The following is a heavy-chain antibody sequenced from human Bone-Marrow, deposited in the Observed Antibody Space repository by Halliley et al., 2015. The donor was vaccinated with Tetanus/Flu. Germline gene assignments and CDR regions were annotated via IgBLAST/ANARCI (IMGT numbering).Heavy chain of an antibody. CDR1: GGPITTYY. J-gene: IGHJ4*02. CDR3: ARVDEGQGAVDS. Sequence: GLVKPSETLSLTCKVSGGPITTYYWSWIRQPPGKGLEWIGYIYYTGSVNRNPSLKSRVTMSVDTSKNQFSLKLTSVTAADTAVYYCARVDEGQGAVDSWGQGTLVTVSS. D-gene: IGHD3-16*01. CDR2: IYYTGSV. V-gene: IGHV4-59*01.